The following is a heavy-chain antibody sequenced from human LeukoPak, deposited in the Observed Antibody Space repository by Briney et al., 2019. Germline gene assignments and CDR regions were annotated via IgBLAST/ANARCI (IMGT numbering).Heavy chain of an antibody. CDR2: IRQDGDTK. V-gene: IGHV3-7*03. J-gene: IGHJ4*02. Sequence: GGSLRLSCAASGFTFSSYWMTWVRQAPGKGLEWVANIRQDGDTKYYVDSVKGRFTISRDNAMNSLYLQMNSLRAEDTAIYYCARSLPYGTTWYGRSDFWGQGTLVTVSS. D-gene: IGHD6-13*01. CDR1: GFTFSSYW. CDR3: ARSLPYGTTWYGRSDF.